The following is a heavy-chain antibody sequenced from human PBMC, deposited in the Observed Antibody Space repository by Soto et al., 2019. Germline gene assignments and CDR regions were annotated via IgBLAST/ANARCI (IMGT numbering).Heavy chain of an antibody. D-gene: IGHD2-8*01. CDR1: GGSMRNVY. Sequence: PWDPLSLPFNGSGGSMRNVYWSWIRQPPGQRLEWIGFIFHSGNAKYNPSLKSRVTISIDTSKRQFSLSLESVPAADTAVDSCAMLNPPYPWGQGTLVT. V-gene: IGHV4-59*03. CDR3: AMLNPPYP. J-gene: IGHJ4*02. CDR2: IFHSGNA.